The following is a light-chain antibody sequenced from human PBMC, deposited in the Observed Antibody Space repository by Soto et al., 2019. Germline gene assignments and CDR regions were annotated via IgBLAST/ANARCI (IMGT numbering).Light chain of an antibody. CDR1: QSVSSSY. CDR2: GAS. V-gene: IGKV3-20*01. CDR3: QQYDSSPVT. Sequence: EIVLTQSPGTLSLSPGERATLSCRASQSVSSSYLAWYQQKPGQAPRLLIYGASSRATGIPDRFSGGGSGTDFTLTISRLEPEDFAVYYCQQYDSSPVTFGQGTKVEIK. J-gene: IGKJ1*01.